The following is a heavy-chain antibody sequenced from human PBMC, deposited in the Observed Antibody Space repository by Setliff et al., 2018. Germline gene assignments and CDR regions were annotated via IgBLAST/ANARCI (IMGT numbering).Heavy chain of an antibody. V-gene: IGHV1-18*01. J-gene: IGHJ4*02. CDR1: TYALTDSV. CDR3: ARINFYVSSGYYYASDN. Sequence: ASVKVSCKTSTYALTDSVVSWVRQAPGQGLEWMGWINNYNMNTNYPQRFLGRVTMTTDTSTSTAYMELRSLRPDDTAVYYCARINFYVSSGYYYASDNWGQGTLVTVSS. CDR2: INNYNMNT. D-gene: IGHD3-22*01.